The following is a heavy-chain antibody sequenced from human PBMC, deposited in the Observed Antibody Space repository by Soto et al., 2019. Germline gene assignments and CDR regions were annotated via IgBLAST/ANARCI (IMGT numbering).Heavy chain of an antibody. CDR1: GFSFDDYA. Sequence: EVQVVESGGGLVQPGRSLRLSCAASGFSFDDYAMHWVRQAPGKGLEWVSGISWNSGTIGYADSVKGRFTISRDNAKNPLYLQMNSLRAEDTALYYCTKSPGGTATDVGVWGQGTTVTVSS. CDR2: ISWNSGTI. CDR3: TKSPGGTATDVGV. J-gene: IGHJ6*02. D-gene: IGHD2-15*01. V-gene: IGHV3-9*01.